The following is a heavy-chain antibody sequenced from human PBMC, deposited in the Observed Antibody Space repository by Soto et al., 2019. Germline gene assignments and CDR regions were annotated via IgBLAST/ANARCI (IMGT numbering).Heavy chain of an antibody. CDR2: INSNGGST. D-gene: IGHD3-10*02. CDR3: VKDPGAGVRRYYGMDV. CDR1: GFTFSSYA. Sequence: GGSLRLSCSDSGFTFSSYAMHWVRQAPGKGLEYVSAINSNGGSTYYADSVKGRFTISRDNSKNTLYLQMSSLRAEDTAVYYCVKDPGAGVRRYYGMDVWGQGTTVTVSS. J-gene: IGHJ6*02. V-gene: IGHV3-64D*08.